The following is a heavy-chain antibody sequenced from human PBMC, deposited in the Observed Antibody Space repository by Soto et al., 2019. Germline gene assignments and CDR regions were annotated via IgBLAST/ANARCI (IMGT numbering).Heavy chain of an antibody. J-gene: IGHJ6*02. CDR2: INHSGST. D-gene: IGHD6-13*01. V-gene: IGHV4-34*01. CDR1: GGSFIGYY. Sequence: SETLSLTCAVYGGSFIGYYWSWSRQPPGKGLEWIGEINHSGSTNYNPSLKSRVTISVDTSKNQFSLKLSSMTAADTAVYYCARVDIIAADGRLNYGRDVWGQGTTVTVSS. CDR3: ARVDIIAADGRLNYGRDV.